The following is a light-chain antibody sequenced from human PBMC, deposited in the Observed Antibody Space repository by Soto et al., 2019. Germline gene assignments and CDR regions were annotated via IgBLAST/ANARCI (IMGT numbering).Light chain of an antibody. J-gene: IGKJ2*01. V-gene: IGKV3-20*01. CDR3: HQYGGSPET. Sequence: EIVMTQSPGTLSLSPGERATLSCRASQSVSSNYLAWYQQKPGQAPSLLIYGASSRATGIPDRFSGSGSGTDFTLTINRLEPEDFAVFYCHQYGGSPETFGQGTKLEIK. CDR1: QSVSSNY. CDR2: GAS.